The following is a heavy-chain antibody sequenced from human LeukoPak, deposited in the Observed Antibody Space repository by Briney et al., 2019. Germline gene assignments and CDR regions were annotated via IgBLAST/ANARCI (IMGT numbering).Heavy chain of an antibody. CDR2: ISGSGGST. Sequence: GGSLRLSFAAPGFTFTSYGMSGFGRAPGRGLGWVSAISGSGGSTYYADSVKGRFTISRDNSKNTLYLQMNSLRAEDTAVYYCAKPAISSRGWYYDYWGQGTLVTVSS. CDR1: GFTFTSYG. V-gene: IGHV3-23*01. D-gene: IGHD6-19*01. CDR3: AKPAISSRGWYYDY. J-gene: IGHJ4*02.